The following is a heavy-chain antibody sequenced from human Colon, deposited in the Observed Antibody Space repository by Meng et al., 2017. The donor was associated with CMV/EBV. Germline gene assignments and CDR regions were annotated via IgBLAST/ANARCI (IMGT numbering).Heavy chain of an antibody. CDR2: MFHSGDT. D-gene: IGHD3-3*01. Sequence: VSISSGNWWTWVRQSPGKGLEWIGEMFHSGDTNYNPSLRSRMRISLDRSKNQVSLILSSVTAADSAVYYCATARSGCSSDSCFLENWGRGTLVTVSS. J-gene: IGHJ4*02. CDR3: ATARSGCSSDSCFLEN. V-gene: IGHV4-4*02. CDR1: VSISSGNW.